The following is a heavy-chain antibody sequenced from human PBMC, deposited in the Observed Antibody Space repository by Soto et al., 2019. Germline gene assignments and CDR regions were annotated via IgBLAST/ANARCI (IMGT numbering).Heavy chain of an antibody. CDR3: AREIVVARGASYFDY. Sequence: GGSLRLSCVGSGFPFSSNWMTWVRQAPGKGLEWVGNIRQDGSEKNYVDSVKGRFTISRDNAKNSLYLQMNSLRAEDTAVYYCAREIVVARGASYFDYWGPGTLVTVSS. V-gene: IGHV3-7*04. J-gene: IGHJ4*02. CDR1: GFPFSSNW. CDR2: IRQDGSEK. D-gene: IGHD2-2*01.